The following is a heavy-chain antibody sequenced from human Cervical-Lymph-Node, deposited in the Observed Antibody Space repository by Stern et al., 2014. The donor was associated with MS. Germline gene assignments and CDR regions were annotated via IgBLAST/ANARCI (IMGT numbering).Heavy chain of an antibody. V-gene: IGHV3-23*04. Sequence: MQLVQSGGGLVQPGGSLRLSCAASGFTFSTFAMAWVRQAPGKGLEWVSSSENDGTTLYANSVKGRFTISRDNSKNTLYLQMNSLRVEDTAIYYCAKDRSGTYSVFEYWGQGTLVTVSS. CDR3: AKDRSGTYSVFEY. CDR1: GFTFSTFA. J-gene: IGHJ4*02. D-gene: IGHD1-26*01. CDR2: SENDGTT.